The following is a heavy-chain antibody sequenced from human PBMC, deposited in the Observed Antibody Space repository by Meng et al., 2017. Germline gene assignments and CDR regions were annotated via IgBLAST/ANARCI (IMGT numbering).Heavy chain of an antibody. CDR2: IYWDDDK. CDR3: AHRRGDSREGWFDP. J-gene: IGHJ5*02. Sequence: QIPLKGSGPPLVKPTQTLTLTRTFSGFSLSTSGVGVGWIRQPPGKALEWLALIYWDDDKRYSPSLKSRLTITKDTSKNQVVLTMTNMDPVDTATYYCAHRRGDSREGWFDPWGQGTLVTVSS. CDR1: GFSLSTSGVG. D-gene: IGHD2-21*02. V-gene: IGHV2-5*02.